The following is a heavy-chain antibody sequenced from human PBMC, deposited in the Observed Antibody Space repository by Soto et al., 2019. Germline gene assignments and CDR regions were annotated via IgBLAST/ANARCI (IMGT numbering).Heavy chain of an antibody. Sequence: ASVKVSCKASGYTFTSYYMHWVRQAPGQGLEWMGIINPSGGSTSYAQKFQGRVTMTRDTSTSTVYMELSSLRSEDTAVYYCARGGAYYDILTGYWYDAFDIWGQGTMVTVSS. CDR1: GYTFTSYY. J-gene: IGHJ3*02. CDR3: ARGGAYYDILTGYWYDAFDI. V-gene: IGHV1-46*01. CDR2: INPSGGST. D-gene: IGHD3-9*01.